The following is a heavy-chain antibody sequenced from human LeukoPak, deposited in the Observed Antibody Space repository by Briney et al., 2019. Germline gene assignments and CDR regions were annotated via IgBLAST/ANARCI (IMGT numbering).Heavy chain of an antibody. CDR3: ATEKDLLLDS. CDR2: FDPGDDET. J-gene: IGHJ5*01. V-gene: IGHV1-24*01. Sequence: ASVKVSCKVSGYSLSELSTHWVRQAPGQGLECMGGFDPGDDETIYAQKFQGRVTMTEDTSTDTAYLELSSLRSEDTAVYFCATEKDLLLDSWGQGTPVTVSS. CDR1: GYSLSELS. D-gene: IGHD1-26*01.